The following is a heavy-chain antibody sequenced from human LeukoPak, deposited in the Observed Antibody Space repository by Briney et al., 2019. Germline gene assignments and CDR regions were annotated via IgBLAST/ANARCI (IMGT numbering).Heavy chain of an antibody. V-gene: IGHV3-48*03. CDR3: ARDDKGSYLTPNWFDP. Sequence: TGGSLRLSCAASGFTFSSYEMNWVRQAPGKGLEGVSYISSSGSTIYYADSVKGRFTISRDNAKHSLYLQMNSLRAEATAVYYCARDDKGSYLTPNWFDPWGQGTLVTVSP. CDR1: GFTFSSYE. J-gene: IGHJ5*02. D-gene: IGHD1-26*01. CDR2: ISSSGSTI.